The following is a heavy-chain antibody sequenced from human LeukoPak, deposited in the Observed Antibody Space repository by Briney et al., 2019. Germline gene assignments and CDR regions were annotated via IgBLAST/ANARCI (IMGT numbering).Heavy chain of an antibody. CDR2: INPSGGST. D-gene: IGHD4-17*01. Sequence: ASVNVSCKASGYTFTSYYMHWVRQAPGQGLEWMGTINPSGGSTSYAQKFQGRVTMTRDTSTSTVYMELSSLRSEDTAVYYCARDGGDYSIDYWGQGTLVTVSS. CDR1: GYTFTSYY. CDR3: ARDGGDYSIDY. J-gene: IGHJ4*02. V-gene: IGHV1-46*01.